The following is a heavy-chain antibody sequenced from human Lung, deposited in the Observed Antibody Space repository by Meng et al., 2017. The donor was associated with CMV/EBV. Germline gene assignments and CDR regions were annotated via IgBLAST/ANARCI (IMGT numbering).Heavy chain of an antibody. V-gene: IGHV1-8*03. Sequence: ASLXVSCKASGYTFTSYDNNCVRQATGQGLEWMGWMNTNSGNTGYAQKFQGRDTITRNTSISTAYMGLSSLGSDDTAVYYCARGQSTGWFDPWGQGALVTVSS. CDR2: MNTNSGNT. CDR3: ARGQSTGWFDP. CDR1: GYTFTSYD. J-gene: IGHJ5*02. D-gene: IGHD3-10*01.